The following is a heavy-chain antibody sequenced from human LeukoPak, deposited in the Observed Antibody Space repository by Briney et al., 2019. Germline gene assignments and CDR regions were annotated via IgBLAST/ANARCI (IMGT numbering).Heavy chain of an antibody. CDR2: IYYSGST. V-gene: IGHV4-39*07. CDR1: GGSISSSSYY. D-gene: IGHD6-19*01. CDR3: ARDYCSGWYGGYYYYYMDV. Sequence: PSETLSLTCTVSGGSISSSSYYWGWIPQPPGKGLEWLGSIYYSGSTYYNPSLNSRVTISVDTSKNQFSLKLSSVTAADTAVDYCARDYCSGWYGGYYYYYMDVWGKGTTVTVSS. J-gene: IGHJ6*03.